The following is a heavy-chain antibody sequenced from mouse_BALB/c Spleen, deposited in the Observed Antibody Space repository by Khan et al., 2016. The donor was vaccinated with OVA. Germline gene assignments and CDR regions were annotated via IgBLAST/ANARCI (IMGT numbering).Heavy chain of an antibody. CDR1: GFTFSTFA. V-gene: IGHV5-9-3*01. J-gene: IGHJ3*01. CDR2: INSDGDSI. CDR3: ARHNYGPFSY. Sequence: EVELVESGGDLVKPGGSLKLSCAASGFTFSTFAMSWVRQTPEKRLEWVATINSDGDSIYYPDSVKGRFTISTDNARNTLYLQLCGLRSEDTAMYYCARHNYGPFSYWGQGTLVTVSA. D-gene: IGHD1-1*01.